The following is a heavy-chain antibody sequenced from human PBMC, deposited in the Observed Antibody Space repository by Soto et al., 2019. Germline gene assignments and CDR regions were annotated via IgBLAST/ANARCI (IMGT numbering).Heavy chain of an antibody. CDR3: AIEDVTLAPERHWAFDV. CDR1: GGTFSIYT. V-gene: IGHV1-69*08. J-gene: IGHJ3*01. CDR2: FIPMIGTA. Sequence: QVQLVQSGAEVKRPGSSINISCKASGGTFSIYTVSWVRQAPGQGLEWMGRFIPMIGTANYGQNFQGRVTRSADRSSIRDYIDLSSLPPQDTARYYCAIEDVTLAPERHWAFDVWGQGTAVTVSP. D-gene: IGHD2-21*02.